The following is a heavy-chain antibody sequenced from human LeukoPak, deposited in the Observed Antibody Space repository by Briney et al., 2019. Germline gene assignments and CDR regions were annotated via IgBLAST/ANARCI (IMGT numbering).Heavy chain of an antibody. CDR3: ARGLSSSWYWFDR. CDR1: GGSISSESYY. V-gene: IGHV4-61*02. D-gene: IGHD6-13*01. J-gene: IGHJ4*02. CDR2: INTSGNI. Sequence: SETLTLTCTVSGGSISSESYYWSWIRQPAGKGLEWIGRINTSGNINYNPSLKSRVTISVDTSNNQFSLKLSSLTAADTAVYYCARGLSSSWYWFDRGGQGTLVTVSS.